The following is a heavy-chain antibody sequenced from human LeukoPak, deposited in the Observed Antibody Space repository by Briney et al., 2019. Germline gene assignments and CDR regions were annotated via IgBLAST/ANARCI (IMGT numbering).Heavy chain of an antibody. V-gene: IGHV4-59*01. CDR1: GGSISSYY. CDR3: AKTTTVVTPLTPRYYGMDV. CDR2: IYYSGST. J-gene: IGHJ6*02. Sequence: SETLSLTCTVSGGSISSYYWSWIRQPPGKGLEWIGYIYYSGSTNYNPSLKSRVTISVDTSKNQFSLKLSSVTAADTAVYYCAKTTTVVTPLTPRYYGMDVWGQGTTVTVSS. D-gene: IGHD4-23*01.